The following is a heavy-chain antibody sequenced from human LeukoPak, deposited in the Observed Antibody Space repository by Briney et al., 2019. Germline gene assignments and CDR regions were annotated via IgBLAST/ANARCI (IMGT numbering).Heavy chain of an antibody. J-gene: IGHJ3*02. CDR3: ARDVQYYDILTGYYGAFDI. D-gene: IGHD3-9*01. CDR2: IDSDGRST. Sequence: QPGGSLRLSCAASGFTFSSYWMHWVRQAPGKGLVWVSRIDSDGRSTNYADSVKGRFTISRDNAKNTLYLQMNSLRAEDTAVCYCARDVQYYDILTGYYGAFDIWGQGTMVAVSS. CDR1: GFTFSSYW. V-gene: IGHV3-74*01.